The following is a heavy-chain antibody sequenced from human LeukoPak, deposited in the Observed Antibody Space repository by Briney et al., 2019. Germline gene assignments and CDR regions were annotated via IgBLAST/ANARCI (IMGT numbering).Heavy chain of an antibody. V-gene: IGHV1-18*01. J-gene: IGHJ4*02. CDR3: ARGADYGDYWGLY. Sequence: ASVKVSCKASGYTFTKYGITWVRQAPGQGLEWMGWISTYNGNTNYAQKLQGRVTMTTDTSTSTAYMELRSLISDDAAVYYCARGADYGDYWGLYWGQGTLVTVSS. D-gene: IGHD4-17*01. CDR2: ISTYNGNT. CDR1: GYTFTKYG.